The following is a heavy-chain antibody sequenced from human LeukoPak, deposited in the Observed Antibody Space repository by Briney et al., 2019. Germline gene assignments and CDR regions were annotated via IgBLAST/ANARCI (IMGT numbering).Heavy chain of an antibody. D-gene: IGHD6-13*01. CDR1: GFTFSSIS. CDR3: ARGLYSSSWYFDL. J-gene: IGHJ2*01. Sequence: PGGSLRLSCEASGFTFSSISMNWVRQAPGKGLEWVSSISPDGETTYHADSVKGRFTTSRDNAKSSLYLQMNSLRAEDTAVYYCARGLYSSSWYFDLWGRGTLVTVSS. V-gene: IGHV3-21*06. CDR2: ISPDGETT.